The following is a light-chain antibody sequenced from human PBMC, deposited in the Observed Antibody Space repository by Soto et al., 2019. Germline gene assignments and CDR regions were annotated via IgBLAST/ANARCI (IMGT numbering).Light chain of an antibody. J-gene: IGLJ1*01. CDR2: DVN. CDR1: SSDVGGYNY. V-gene: IGLV2-14*01. Sequence: QSALTQPASVSGSPGQSITISCTGTSSDVGGYNYVSWYQQLPGKAPKLMIYDVNNRPSGVSNRFSGSKSGNTASLTISGLQAEDEADYYCSSYTGGSTFVFGTGTKLTVL. CDR3: SSYTGGSTFV.